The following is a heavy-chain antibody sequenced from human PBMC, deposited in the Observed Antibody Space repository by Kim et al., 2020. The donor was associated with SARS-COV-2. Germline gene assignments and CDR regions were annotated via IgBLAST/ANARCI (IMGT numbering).Heavy chain of an antibody. V-gene: IGHV3-48*04. J-gene: IGHJ6*02. CDR2: ISSSSSTI. Sequence: GGSLRLSCAASGFTFSSYSMNWVRQAPGKGLEWVSYISSSSSTIYYADSVKGRFTISRDNAKNSLYLQMNSLRAEDTAVYYCARDSHTYYYYGMDVWGQGTTVTVSS. CDR1: GFTFSSYS. CDR3: ARDSHTYYYYGMDV.